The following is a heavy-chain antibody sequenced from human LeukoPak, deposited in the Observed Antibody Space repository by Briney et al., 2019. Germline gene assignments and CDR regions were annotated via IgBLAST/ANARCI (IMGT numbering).Heavy chain of an antibody. CDR2: IYYSGST. V-gene: IGHV4-59*01. CDR3: ARDLAGSNYDFWSGYGAYYYGMDV. D-gene: IGHD3-3*01. Sequence: SSETLSLTCTVSGGSISSYYWSWVRQPPGKGLEWIGDIYYSGSTNYNPSLKSRVTISVDTSKNQFSLKLSSVTAADTAVYYCARDLAGSNYDFWSGYGAYYYGMDVWGQGTTVTVSS. J-gene: IGHJ6*02. CDR1: GGSISSYY.